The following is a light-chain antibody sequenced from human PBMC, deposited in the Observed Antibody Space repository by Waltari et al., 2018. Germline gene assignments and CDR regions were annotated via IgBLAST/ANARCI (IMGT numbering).Light chain of an antibody. Sequence: DIQMTQSPSSLSASAGDTVTLTCRASQPIDKYLNWYQHKPGRAPTLLIYAATRLQNGIPSRFRGRGYGTEFTLTITGLLPEDSATYYCQQSFTTPALSFGAGTKVEIK. CDR1: QPIDKY. CDR2: AAT. V-gene: IGKV1-39*01. J-gene: IGKJ4*01. CDR3: QQSFTTPALS.